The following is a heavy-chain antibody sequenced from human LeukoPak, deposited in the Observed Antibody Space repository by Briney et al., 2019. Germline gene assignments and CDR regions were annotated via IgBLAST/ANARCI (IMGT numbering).Heavy chain of an antibody. Sequence: PGGSLRLSCAASGFTFSSYAMSWVRQAPGKGLEWVSAISGSGGSTYYADSVKGRFTISRDNSKNTLYLQMNSLRAEDTAVYYCAKDPTPGYSGYGTHWGQGTLVTVSS. V-gene: IGHV3-23*01. CDR1: GFTFSSYA. D-gene: IGHD5-12*01. CDR2: ISGSGGST. CDR3: AKDPTPGYSGYGTH. J-gene: IGHJ4*02.